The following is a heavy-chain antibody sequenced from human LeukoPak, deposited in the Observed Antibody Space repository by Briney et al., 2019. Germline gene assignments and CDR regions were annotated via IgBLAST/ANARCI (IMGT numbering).Heavy chain of an antibody. CDR2: MNPKSGNT. Sequence: EASVKVSCKASGYSFSSHDINWVRQATGQGLEWVGWMNPKSGNTDHAQKFQGRVTMSRNTSISVAYLELSSLRSEDTAVYFCVGASLLRGLVGYHFDSWGQGTPVTVFS. CDR1: GYSFSSHD. J-gene: IGHJ4*02. CDR3: VGASLLRGLVGYHFDS. V-gene: IGHV1-8*01. D-gene: IGHD6-25*01.